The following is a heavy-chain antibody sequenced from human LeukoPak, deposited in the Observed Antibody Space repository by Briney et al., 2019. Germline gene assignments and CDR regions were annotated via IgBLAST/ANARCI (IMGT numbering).Heavy chain of an antibody. CDR2: IYYSGST. V-gene: IGHV4-31*11. Sequence: SETLSLTCAVYGGSFSGYYWSWIRQHPGKGLEWIGYIYYSGSTYYNPSLKSRVTISVDTSKNQFSLKLSSVTAADTAVYYCVNHYFDLWGRGTLVTVSS. CDR3: VNHYFDL. CDR1: GGSFSGYY. J-gene: IGHJ2*01.